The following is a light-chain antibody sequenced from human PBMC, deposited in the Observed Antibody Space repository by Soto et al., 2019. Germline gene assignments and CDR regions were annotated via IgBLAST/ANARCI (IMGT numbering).Light chain of an antibody. V-gene: IGKV3-20*01. CDR2: GAS. CDR1: QSVSSNY. CDR3: QQYGGSPPLS. Sequence: EIVLTQSPGTLSLSPGERAALSCKASQSVSSNYLAWYQQKPGQAPRLLIYGASSRATGIPDRFSGSGSGTDFTLTISTLEPEDFAVYYCQQYGGSPPLSFGGGTQVEIK. J-gene: IGKJ4*01.